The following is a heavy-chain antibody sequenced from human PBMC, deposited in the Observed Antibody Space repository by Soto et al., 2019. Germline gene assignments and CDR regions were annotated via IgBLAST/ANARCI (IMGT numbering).Heavy chain of an antibody. Sequence: PSETLSLTCTVSGGSISSGANYWSWVCQGPGKGLEWLGNIYYSGSAYSNQSLKSRLTRPVDTSKNSFSLKLASVPAAGNADYYSGRFLCSSTTWYFPDWFNPRAQGALVTVS. V-gene: IGHV4-31*03. D-gene: IGHD2-2*01. CDR3: GRFLCSSTTWYFPDWFNP. CDR2: IYYSGSA. J-gene: IGHJ5*02. CDR1: GGSISSGANY.